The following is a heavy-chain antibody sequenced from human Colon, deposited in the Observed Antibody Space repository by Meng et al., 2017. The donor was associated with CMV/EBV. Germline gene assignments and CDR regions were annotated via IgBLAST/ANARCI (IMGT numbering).Heavy chain of an antibody. CDR2: IKQDGSEK. CDR1: GFTFSSYW. V-gene: IGHV3-7*01. CDR3: AREISSSFRVYFYYYGMDV. D-gene: IGHD6-6*01. J-gene: IGHJ6*02. Sequence: GGSLRLSCAASGFTFSSYWMSWVRQAPGKGLEWLANIKQDGSEKFYVDSVKGRFTISRENAKKSLYLQMNSLRAEDTAVYYCAREISSSFRVYFYYYGMDVWGRGTTVTVSS.